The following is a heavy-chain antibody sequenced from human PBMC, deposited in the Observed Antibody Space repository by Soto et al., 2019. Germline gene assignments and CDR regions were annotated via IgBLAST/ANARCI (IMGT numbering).Heavy chain of an antibody. CDR1: GDSVSSNSAA. V-gene: IGHV6-1*01. CDR3: ARALPYYDFWSGYYYMDV. D-gene: IGHD3-3*01. CDR2: TYYRSKWYN. J-gene: IGHJ6*03. Sequence: SQTLSLTCAISGDSVSSNSAAWNWIRQSPSRGLEWLGGTYYRSKWYNDYAVSVKSRITINPDTSKYQFSLQLNSVTPEDTAVYYCARALPYYDFWSGYYYMDVWGKGTTVTVSS.